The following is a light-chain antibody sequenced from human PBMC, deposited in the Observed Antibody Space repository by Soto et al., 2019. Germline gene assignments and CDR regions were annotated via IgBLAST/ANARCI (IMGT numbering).Light chain of an antibody. CDR3: AAWDYSLNGYV. J-gene: IGLJ1*01. CDR1: SSNIGTNA. V-gene: IGLV1-44*01. Sequence: QSVLTQPPSASGTPGQRVTISCSGGSSNIGTNAVNWYQQLPGTAPKLLIYNNNQRPSGVPDRFSGSKSGTSASLAISGFQSEDEANYYGAAWDYSLNGYVFGTVTKDTVL. CDR2: NNN.